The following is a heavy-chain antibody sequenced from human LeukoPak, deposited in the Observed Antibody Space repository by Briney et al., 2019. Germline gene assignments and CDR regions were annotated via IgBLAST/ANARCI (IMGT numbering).Heavy chain of an antibody. D-gene: IGHD5-18*01. CDR1: GFTFSNYG. V-gene: IGHV3-30*18. J-gene: IGHJ4*02. CDR2: ISYDGSNK. CDR3: AKDLNTAPDY. Sequence: PGGSLRLSCTASGFTFSNYGMHWVRQAPGKGLEWVAVISYDGSNKYYADSVKGRFTISRDNSKNTLYLQMNSLRAEDTAVYYCAKDLNTAPDYWGQGTLVTVSS.